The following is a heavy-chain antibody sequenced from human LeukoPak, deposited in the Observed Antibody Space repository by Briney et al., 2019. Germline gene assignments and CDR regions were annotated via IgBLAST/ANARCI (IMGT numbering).Heavy chain of an antibody. CDR2: IKEDGSEK. J-gene: IGHJ6*02. D-gene: IGHD6-19*01. CDR3: ARDLGIAVAGTTYYYGMDV. CDR1: GFTFSSYW. V-gene: IGHV3-7*01. Sequence: PGGSLRLSCAASGFTFSSYWMSWVRQAPGKGLEWVANIKEDGSEKNYVDSVKGRFTISRDNAKNSLHLQMNSLRAEDTAVYYCARDLGIAVAGTTYYYGMDVWGQGTSVTVS.